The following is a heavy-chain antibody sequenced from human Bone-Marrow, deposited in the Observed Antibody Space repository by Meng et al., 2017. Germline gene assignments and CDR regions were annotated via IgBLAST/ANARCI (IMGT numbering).Heavy chain of an antibody. V-gene: IGHV3-74*01. D-gene: IGHD3-22*01. CDR1: GFTFSTYW. CDR2: INSDGSST. J-gene: IGHJ4*02. Sequence: GGSLRLSCAASGFTFSTYWMHWVRQAPGKGLVWVSRINSDGSSTSYADSVKGRFTISRDDSKNTAYLQMNSLKTEDTAVYYCTRDTYYYDSSGYYYFGYWGQGTLVTVSS. CDR3: TRDTYYYDSSGYYYFGY.